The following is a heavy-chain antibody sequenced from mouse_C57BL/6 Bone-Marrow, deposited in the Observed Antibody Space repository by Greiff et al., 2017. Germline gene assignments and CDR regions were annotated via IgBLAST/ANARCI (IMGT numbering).Heavy chain of an antibody. CDR1: GYTFTSYW. D-gene: IGHD6-1*01. CDR3: AREKLGSLYAMDY. V-gene: IGHV1-69*01. CDR2: IDPSDSYT. J-gene: IGHJ4*01. Sequence: QVQLQQPGAELVMPGASVKLSCKASGYTFTSYWMHWVKQRPGQGLEWIGEIDPSDSYTNYNQKFKGKSTLTVDKSSSTAYMQLSSLTSADSAVYYCAREKLGSLYAMDYWGQGTSVTVSS.